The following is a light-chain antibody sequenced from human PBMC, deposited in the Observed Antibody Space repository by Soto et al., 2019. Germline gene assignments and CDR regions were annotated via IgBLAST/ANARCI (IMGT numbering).Light chain of an antibody. V-gene: IGLV1-44*01. CDR2: SND. CDR3: AAWDDSLNGPVV. Sequence: QSVLTQPPSASGTPGQRVTISCSGSSSNIGDNAVNWYQQLPGTAPKLLIYSNDQRPSGVPDRFSGSKSGTSASLAISGLQSEDEADYYCAAWDDSLNGPVVFGGGTKLTV. CDR1: SSNIGDNA. J-gene: IGLJ2*01.